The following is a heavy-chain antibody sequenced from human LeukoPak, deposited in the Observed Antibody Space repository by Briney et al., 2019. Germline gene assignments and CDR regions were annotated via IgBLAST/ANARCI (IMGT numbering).Heavy chain of an antibody. V-gene: IGHV3-21*01. CDR3: AKDHSMGGPGDAFDI. D-gene: IGHD2-15*01. CDR1: GFTLRSYT. Sequence: GGSLRLSCAASGFTLRSYTMNWVRQAPGKGLEWVSSIGISSNKIYYADSVKGRFIISRDNSKNTLYLQMNSLRAEDTAVYYCAKDHSMGGPGDAFDIWGQGTMVTVSS. CDR2: IGISSNKI. J-gene: IGHJ3*02.